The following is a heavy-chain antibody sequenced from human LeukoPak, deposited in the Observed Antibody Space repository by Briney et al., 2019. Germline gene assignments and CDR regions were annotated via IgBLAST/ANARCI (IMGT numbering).Heavy chain of an antibody. CDR2: ISWNSGSI. D-gene: IGHD1-26*01. CDR1: GFTFDDYA. CDR3: AKALYSGSYWGWDGDAFDI. J-gene: IGHJ3*02. V-gene: IGHV3-9*01. Sequence: GGSLRLSCAASGFTFDDYAMHWVRQAPGKGLEWVSGISWNSGSIGYADSVKGRFTISRDNAKNSLYLQMNSLRAEDTALYYCAKALYSGSYWGWDGDAFDIWGQGTMVTVSP.